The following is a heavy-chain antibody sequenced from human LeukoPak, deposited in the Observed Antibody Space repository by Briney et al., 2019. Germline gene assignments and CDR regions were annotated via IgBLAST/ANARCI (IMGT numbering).Heavy chain of an antibody. CDR2: IYYSGST. J-gene: IGHJ4*02. V-gene: IGHV4-59*12. D-gene: IGHD3-10*01. Sequence: SETLSLTCTVSGGSISSYYWSWIRQPPGKGLEWIGYIYYSGSTNYNPSLKSRVTISVDTSKNQFSLKLSSVTAVDTAVYYCARKENVYYYFDYWGQGTLVTVSS. CDR3: ARKENVYYYFDY. CDR1: GGSISSYY.